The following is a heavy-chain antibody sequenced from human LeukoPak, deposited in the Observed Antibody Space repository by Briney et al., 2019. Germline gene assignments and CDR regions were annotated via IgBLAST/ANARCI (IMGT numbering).Heavy chain of an antibody. CDR3: VRVYSSGWYHYYYYYMDV. CDR2: ISSSGSTI. CDR1: GFTFSDYY. J-gene: IGHJ6*03. D-gene: IGHD6-19*01. V-gene: IGHV3-11*01. Sequence: GGSLRLSCAASGFTFSDYYMSWIRQAPGKGLEWVSYISSSGSTIYYADSVKGRFTISRDNAKNSLYLQMNSLRAEDTAVYYCVRVYSSGWYHYYYYYMDVWGKGTTVTISS.